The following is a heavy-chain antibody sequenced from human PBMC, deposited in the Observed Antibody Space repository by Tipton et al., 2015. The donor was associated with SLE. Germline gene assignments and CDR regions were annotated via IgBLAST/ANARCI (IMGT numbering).Heavy chain of an antibody. CDR2: IYPGDSDT. CDR3: ARSVWWLPPYYYYYMDV. Sequence: VQLVQSGPEVKKPGESLKISCKGSGYSFTSYWIGWVRQMPGKGLEWMGIIYPGDSDTRYSPSFQGQVTISADKSISTAYLQWSSLKASDTAMYYCARSVWWLPPYYYYYMDVWGKGTTVTVSS. J-gene: IGHJ6*03. CDR1: GYSFTSYW. V-gene: IGHV5-51*03. D-gene: IGHD5-12*01.